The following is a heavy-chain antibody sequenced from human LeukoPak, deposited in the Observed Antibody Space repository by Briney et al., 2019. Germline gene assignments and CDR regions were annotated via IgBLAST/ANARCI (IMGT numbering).Heavy chain of an antibody. Sequence: GASVTVSCKASGYTFTGYYMHWVRQAPGQGLEWMGWINPNSGGTNYAQKFQGRVTMTRDTSISTAYMELSRLRSDDTAVYYCAREYSYYYDSSGYPETSFDPWGQGTLVTVSS. D-gene: IGHD3-22*01. CDR3: AREYSYYYDSSGYPETSFDP. CDR1: GYTFTGYY. CDR2: INPNSGGT. J-gene: IGHJ5*02. V-gene: IGHV1-2*02.